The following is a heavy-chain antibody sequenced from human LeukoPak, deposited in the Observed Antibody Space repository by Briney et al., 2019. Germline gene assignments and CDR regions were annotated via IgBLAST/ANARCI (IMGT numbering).Heavy chain of an antibody. Sequence: GASVKVSCKASGYTFTSYYMHWVRQAPGQGLEWMGIINPSGGSTSYAQKFQGRVTITADESTSTAYMELSSLRSEDTAVYYCARAGDSSGYYYSLSYYFDYWGQGTLVTVSS. V-gene: IGHV1-46*01. D-gene: IGHD3-22*01. J-gene: IGHJ4*02. CDR3: ARAGDSSGYYYSLSYYFDY. CDR1: GYTFTSYY. CDR2: INPSGGST.